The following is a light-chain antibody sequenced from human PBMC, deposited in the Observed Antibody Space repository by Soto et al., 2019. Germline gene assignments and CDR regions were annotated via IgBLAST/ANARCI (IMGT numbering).Light chain of an antibody. CDR1: QTVASN. CDR3: QQYHNWPPQYT. J-gene: IGKJ2*01. Sequence: EIVLTQSPASLSVSPGDGATLSCRASQTVASNLAWYQQRPGQGPRLLIHGASTRAAGVTARFSGSGSGTDFTLPSRSLQSEDFAVYYCQQYHNWPPQYTFGQGTTLQIK. CDR2: GAS. V-gene: IGKV3-15*01.